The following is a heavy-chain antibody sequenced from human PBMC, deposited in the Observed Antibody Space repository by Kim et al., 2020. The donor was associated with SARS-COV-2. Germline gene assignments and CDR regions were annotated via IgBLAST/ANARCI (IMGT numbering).Heavy chain of an antibody. CDR2: IYYSGST. V-gene: IGHV4-59*01. CDR3: ARAGVYDILTGYYNYYGMDV. Sequence: SETLSLTCTVSGGSISSYYWSWIRQPPGKGLEWIGYIYYSGSTNYNPSLKSRVTISVDTSKNQFSLKLSSVTAADTAVYYCARAGVYDILTGYYNYYGMDVWGQGTTVTVSS. J-gene: IGHJ6*02. D-gene: IGHD3-9*01. CDR1: GGSISSYY.